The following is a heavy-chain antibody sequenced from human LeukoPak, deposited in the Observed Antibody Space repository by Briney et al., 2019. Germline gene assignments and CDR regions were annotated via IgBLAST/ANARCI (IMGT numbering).Heavy chain of an antibody. Sequence: PGGSLRLSCSASGFTFSSYAMHWVRQAPGKGLEYVSAISSNGGSTYYADSVKGRFTISRDNSKNTLYLQMSSLRAEDTAVYYCVGEYSSSWYQYAFDPWGQGTLVTVSS. J-gene: IGHJ5*02. CDR1: GFTFSSYA. CDR3: VGEYSSSWYQYAFDP. V-gene: IGHV3-64D*06. CDR2: ISSNGGST. D-gene: IGHD6-13*01.